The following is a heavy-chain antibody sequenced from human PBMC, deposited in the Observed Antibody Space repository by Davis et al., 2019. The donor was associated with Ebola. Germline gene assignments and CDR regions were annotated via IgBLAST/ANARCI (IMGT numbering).Heavy chain of an antibody. CDR2: INSDGSST. Sequence: GESLKISCAASGFTVSSNYMSWVRQAPGKGLVWVSRINSDGSSTSYADSVKGRFTISRDNAKNTLYLQMNSLRAEDTAVYYCARRQAAATRYYYYYGMDVWGQGTTVTVSS. CDR3: ARRQAAATRYYYYYGMDV. CDR1: GFTVSSNY. J-gene: IGHJ6*02. V-gene: IGHV3-74*01. D-gene: IGHD2-15*01.